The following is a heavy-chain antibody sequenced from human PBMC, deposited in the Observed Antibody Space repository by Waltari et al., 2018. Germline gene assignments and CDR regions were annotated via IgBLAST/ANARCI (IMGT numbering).Heavy chain of an antibody. J-gene: IGHJ3*02. CDR3: ARASWQWFGELDAFDI. CDR2: MNPNSGNT. V-gene: IGHV1-8*01. Sequence: QVQLVQSGAEVKKPGASVKVSCKASGSTFTSYDSNWVRQATGQGLEWMGWMNPNSGNTGYAQKFQGRVTMTRNTSISTAYMELSSLRSEDTAVYYCARASWQWFGELDAFDIWGQGTMVTVSS. CDR1: GSTFTSYD. D-gene: IGHD3-10*01.